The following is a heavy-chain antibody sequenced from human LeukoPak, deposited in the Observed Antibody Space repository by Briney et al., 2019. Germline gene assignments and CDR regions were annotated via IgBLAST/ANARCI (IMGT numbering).Heavy chain of an antibody. V-gene: IGHV4-59*01. CDR2: IYYSGST. Sequence: SETLSLTCTVSGGSISSYHWSWIRQPPGKGLEWIGYIYYSGSTNYNPPLKSRVTISVDTSKNQFSLKLSSVTAADTAVYYCARVPPYSNYGWYFDLWGRGTLVTVSS. CDR1: GGSISSYH. CDR3: ARVPPYSNYGWYFDL. J-gene: IGHJ2*01. D-gene: IGHD4-11*01.